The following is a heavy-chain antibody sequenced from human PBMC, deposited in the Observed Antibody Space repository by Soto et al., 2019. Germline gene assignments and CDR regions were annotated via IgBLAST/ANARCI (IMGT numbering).Heavy chain of an antibody. J-gene: IGHJ3*02. D-gene: IGHD1-1*01. CDR2: IHYSGST. Sequence: WTWIRQPPGKGLEWIGYIHYSGSTNHNPSLKSRVTMSVDTSKNQFSLRLSSVTAADTAVYYCARVNQLVPKRNAFDIWGQGTMVTVSS. CDR3: ARVNQLVPKRNAFDI. V-gene: IGHV4-59*01.